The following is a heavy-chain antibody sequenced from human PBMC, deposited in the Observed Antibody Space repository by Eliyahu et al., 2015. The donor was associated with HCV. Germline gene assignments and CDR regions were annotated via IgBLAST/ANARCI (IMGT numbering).Heavy chain of an antibody. CDR2: IFYSGIT. CDR1: GFSISRGYY. V-gene: IGHV4-38-2*02. D-gene: IGHD3-16*01. Sequence: QVQLQESGPGLVKPSETLSLTCSVSGFSISRGYYWGWIRQPPGKGLEWIGTIFYSGITYCNPSLKSRVTISVDTSKNQFSLRLTSVTAADTAVFYCARVDFTVMGVGHFDYWGQGNLVTVSS. CDR3: ARVDFTVMGVGHFDY. J-gene: IGHJ4*02.